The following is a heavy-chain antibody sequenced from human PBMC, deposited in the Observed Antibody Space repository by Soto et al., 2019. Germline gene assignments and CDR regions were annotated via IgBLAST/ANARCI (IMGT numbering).Heavy chain of an antibody. D-gene: IGHD3-3*01. Sequence: ASVKVSCKASGYTFTSYGISWVRQAPGQGLEWMGWISAYNGNTNYAQKLQGRVTMTTDTSTSTAYMELRSLRSDDTAVYYCARALYDFWSGYLELRWFAPWGQGTLVTVSS. CDR3: ARALYDFWSGYLELRWFAP. V-gene: IGHV1-18*01. J-gene: IGHJ5*02. CDR2: ISAYNGNT. CDR1: GYTFTSYG.